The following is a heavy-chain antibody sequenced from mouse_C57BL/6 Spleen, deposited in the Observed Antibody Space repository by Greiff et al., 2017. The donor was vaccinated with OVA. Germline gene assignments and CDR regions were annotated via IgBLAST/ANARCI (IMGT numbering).Heavy chain of an antibody. Sequence: VQLQQPGAELVKPGASVKMSCKASGYTFTSYWITWVKQRPGQGLEWIGDIYPGSGSTNYNEKFKSKATLTVDTSSRTAYMQLSILTSEDSAVYYCARRDYGSTWFAYWGQGTLVTVSA. V-gene: IGHV1-55*01. D-gene: IGHD1-1*01. CDR1: GYTFTSYW. CDR2: IYPGSGST. CDR3: ARRDYGSTWFAY. J-gene: IGHJ3*01.